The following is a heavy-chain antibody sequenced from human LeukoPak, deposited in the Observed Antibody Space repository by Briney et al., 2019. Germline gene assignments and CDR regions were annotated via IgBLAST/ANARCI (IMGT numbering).Heavy chain of an antibody. CDR1: GFTFDDYA. Sequence: GGSLRLSXAASGFTFDDYAMHWVRQAPGKGLEWVSLISGVGGSTYYADSVKGRFTISRDNSKNSLYLQMNSLRTEDTALYYCVRELEYFQHWGQGTLVTVSS. J-gene: IGHJ1*01. CDR2: ISGVGGST. V-gene: IGHV3-43*02. CDR3: VRELEYFQH.